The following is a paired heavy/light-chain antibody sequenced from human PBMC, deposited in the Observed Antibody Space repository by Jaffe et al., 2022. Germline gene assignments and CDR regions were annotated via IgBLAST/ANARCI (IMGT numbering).Light chain of an antibody. J-gene: IGLJ2*01. CDR2: EGS. V-gene: IGLV2-23*01. CDR3: CSYAGSSTYLI. CDR1: SSDVGSYNL. Sequence: QSALTQPASVSGSPGQSITISCTGTSSDVGSYNLVSWYQQHPGKAPKLMIYEGSKRPSGVSNRFSGSKSGNTASLTISGLQAEDEADYYCCSYAGSSTYLIFGGGTKLTVL.
Heavy chain of an antibody. Sequence: EVQLVQSGAEVKKPGESLKISCKGSGYIFTSYWIAWVRQMPGKGLEWMGIIYPGDSDTRYSPSFQGQVTISADKSISTAYLQWSSLKASDTAMYYCARLSGTSPVTWPAAFDIWGQGTMVTVSS. J-gene: IGHJ3*02. CDR3: ARLSGTSPVTWPAAFDI. CDR2: IYPGDSDT. CDR1: GYIFTSYW. V-gene: IGHV5-51*03. D-gene: IGHD1-26*01.